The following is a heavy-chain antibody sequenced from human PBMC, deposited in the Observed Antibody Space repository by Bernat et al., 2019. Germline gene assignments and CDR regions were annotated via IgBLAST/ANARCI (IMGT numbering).Heavy chain of an antibody. V-gene: IGHV3-30-3*01. D-gene: IGHD3-3*01. J-gene: IGHJ6*02. CDR3: ARGFYDFWSGYFVMVRRGMDV. Sequence: QVQLVESGGGVVQPGRSLRLSCAASGFTFSSYAMHWVRQAPGKGLEWVAVISYDGSNKYYADSVKGRFTISRDNSKNTLYLQMNSLRAEDTAVYYCARGFYDFWSGYFVMVRRGMDVWGQGTTVTVSS. CDR1: GFTFSSYA. CDR2: ISYDGSNK.